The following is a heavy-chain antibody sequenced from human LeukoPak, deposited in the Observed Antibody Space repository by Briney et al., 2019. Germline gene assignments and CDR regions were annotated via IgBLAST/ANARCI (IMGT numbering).Heavy chain of an antibody. V-gene: IGHV1-2*02. CDR1: GGTFSSYA. J-gene: IGHJ4*02. D-gene: IGHD1-26*01. Sequence: ASVKVSCKASGGTFSSYAISWVRQAPGQGLEWMGWVNPENGVTHFLQKFQGRVTMTRDTSISTAYMELNRLTSDDTAVYYCARYSVDYGPWFPDFWGQGTLVTVSS. CDR3: ARYSVDYGPWFPDF. CDR2: VNPENGVT.